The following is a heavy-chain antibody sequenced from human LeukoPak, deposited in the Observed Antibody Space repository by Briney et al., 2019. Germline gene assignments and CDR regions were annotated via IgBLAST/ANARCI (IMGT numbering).Heavy chain of an antibody. CDR3: ARYPRYCGSGGCMGCDH. V-gene: IGHV1-18*01. Sequence: GASVKVSCKASGYNFIIYGLTWVRQAPGQGLERMGWINNNNGDTNYAQKIQDRVTMITDTSTSTAYMELRSLRYDDPAVYYCARYPRYCGSGGCMGCDHWGQGTLVTVSS. CDR1: GYNFIIYG. D-gene: IGHD2-15*01. CDR2: INNNNGDT. J-gene: IGHJ4*02.